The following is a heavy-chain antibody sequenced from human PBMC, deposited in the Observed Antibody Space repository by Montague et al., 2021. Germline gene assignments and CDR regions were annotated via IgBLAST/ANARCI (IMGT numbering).Heavy chain of an antibody. CDR2: IGTAGDT. Sequence: SLRLSCAASGFTFSSYDMHWVRQATGKGLEWVSAIGTAGDTFYPGSVKGRFTISREKAENSLYLQMNSLRAGDTAVYYCASTGAATAWRAYEIWGLGTMVTVSS. D-gene: IGHD7-27*01. V-gene: IGHV3-13*04. CDR1: GFTFSSYD. J-gene: IGHJ3*02. CDR3: ASTGAATAWRAYEI.